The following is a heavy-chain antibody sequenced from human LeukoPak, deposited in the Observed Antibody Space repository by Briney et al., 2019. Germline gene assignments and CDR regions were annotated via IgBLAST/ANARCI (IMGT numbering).Heavy chain of an antibody. CDR3: ARVGQLRHYYFDY. CDR2: IKQDGSEK. V-gene: IGHV3-7*03. J-gene: IGHJ4*02. D-gene: IGHD2-2*01. CDR1: GFTFSSYW. Sequence: GGSLRLSCAASGFTFSSYWMSWVRQAPGKGLEWVANIKQDGSEKYYVDSVKGRSTISRDNAKNSLYLQMNSLRAEDTAVYYCARVGQLRHYYFDYWGQGTLVTVSS.